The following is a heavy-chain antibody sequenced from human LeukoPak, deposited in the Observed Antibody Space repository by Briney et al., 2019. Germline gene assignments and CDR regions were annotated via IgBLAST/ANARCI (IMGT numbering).Heavy chain of an antibody. Sequence: PSETLSLTCTVSGGSISSSSYYWGWIRQPPGKGLEWIGNIYYTGSTNYNPSLKSRVTMSVDTSKNEIYLKLTSVTAADTALYYCARDRLPRGAGAWFDPWGQGTLVIVSS. CDR1: GGSISSSSYY. V-gene: IGHV4-39*07. CDR2: IYYTGST. CDR3: ARDRLPRGAGAWFDP. J-gene: IGHJ5*02. D-gene: IGHD2-21*02.